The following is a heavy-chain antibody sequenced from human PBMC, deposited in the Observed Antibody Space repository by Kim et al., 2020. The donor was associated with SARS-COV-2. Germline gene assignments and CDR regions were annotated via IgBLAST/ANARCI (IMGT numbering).Heavy chain of an antibody. CDR3: AILPLKDNWGWRDAFDI. V-gene: IGHV4-59*13. J-gene: IGHJ3*02. CDR1: GGSISSYY. CDR2: IHHTGAT. Sequence: SETLSLTCTVSGGSISSYYWNWVRQPPGKGLEWIAYIHHTGATVCNPSLQSRVTTSVDTSKNQFSLRLYSVTAADTAVYFCAILPLKDNWGWRDAFDIWGQGAMVTVSS. D-gene: IGHD3-16*01.